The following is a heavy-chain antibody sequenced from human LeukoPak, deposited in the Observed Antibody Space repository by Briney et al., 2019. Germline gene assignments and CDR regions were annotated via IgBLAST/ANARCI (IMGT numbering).Heavy chain of an antibody. V-gene: IGHV1-2*02. CDR1: GYTFADYY. J-gene: IGHJ6*02. CDR2: VNPVSGGT. CDR3: ASLGATTLSYFGMDV. D-gene: IGHD1-26*01. Sequence: GASVEVSCKASGYTFADYYMHWVRQAPGQGLEWMGWVNPVSGGTYYAQRFLGRVTMTRDSSISTVYMELSRLQSDDTAVYHCASLGATTLSYFGMDVWGQGTTVTVSS.